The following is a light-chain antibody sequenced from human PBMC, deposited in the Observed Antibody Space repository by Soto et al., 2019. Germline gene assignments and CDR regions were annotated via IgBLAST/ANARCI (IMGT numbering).Light chain of an antibody. CDR2: AAS. CDR1: QGISRR. J-gene: IGKJ1*01. CDR3: LQHNSYPPT. V-gene: IGKV1-17*03. Sequence: IQMTQSPSSVSASVGNRVTITCRASQGISRRLAWYHQKPGKAPKRLIYAASSLQSGVPSRFSGGGSGTEFTLTISSLQPEDFATYFCLQHNSYPPTFGQGTKVDIK.